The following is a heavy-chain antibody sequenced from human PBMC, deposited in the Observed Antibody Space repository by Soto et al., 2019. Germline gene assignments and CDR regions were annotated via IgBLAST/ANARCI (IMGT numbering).Heavy chain of an antibody. CDR2: INPSGGST. CDR1: GYTFTSYY. V-gene: IGHV1-46*01. J-gene: IGHJ6*02. Sequence: QVQLVQSGAEVKKPGASVKVSCKASGYTFTSYYMHWVRQATGQGLEWMGIINPSGGSTSYAQKFQGRVTMTRDTTTSTVYMELSSLRSEETAVYYCARIRGQYDFWSGYDYYDGMDVWGQGTTVTVSS. CDR3: ARIRGQYDFWSGYDYYDGMDV. D-gene: IGHD3-3*01.